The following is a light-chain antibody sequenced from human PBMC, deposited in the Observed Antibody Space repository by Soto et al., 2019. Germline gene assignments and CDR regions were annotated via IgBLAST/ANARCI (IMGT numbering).Light chain of an antibody. V-gene: IGLV1-51*01. CDR1: TSNSGGNS. CDR2: NDN. CDR3: GSWDSGLSAYV. J-gene: IGLJ1*01. Sequence: QSVLTQPPSVSAAPGHKVTISCPGTTSNSGGNSVSSHHHLPGTATKLLIYNDNKRPSGIHDRFSGSTSATSATLGITGFQAGGEADYYCGSWDSGLSAYVFGTGTKVTVL.